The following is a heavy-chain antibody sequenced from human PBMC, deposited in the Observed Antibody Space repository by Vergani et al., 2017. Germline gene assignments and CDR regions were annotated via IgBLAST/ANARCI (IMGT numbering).Heavy chain of an antibody. CDR1: GFTFDDYA. D-gene: IGHD2-21*02. V-gene: IGHV3-9*01. CDR2: ISWNSGSI. J-gene: IGHJ5*02. Sequence: EVQLVESGGGLVQPGRSLRLSCAASGFTFDDYAMHWVRQAPGKGLEWVSGISWNSGSIGYADSVKGRFTISRDNAKNSLYLQMNSLRAEDTAVYYCARKSYCGGDCYDVWFDPWGQGTLVTVSS. CDR3: ARKSYCGGDCYDVWFDP.